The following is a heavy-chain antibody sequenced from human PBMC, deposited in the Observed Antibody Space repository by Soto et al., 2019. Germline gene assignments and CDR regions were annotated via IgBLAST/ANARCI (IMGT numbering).Heavy chain of an antibody. CDR1: GFTFSSYA. J-gene: IGHJ4*02. CDR3: AKVFYYHDSSGYYYFDY. Sequence: GGSLRLSCAASGFTFSSYAVSWVRQAPGKGPEWVSSISGSGSTIYYADSVKGRFTISRDNSKNTLYLQMSSLRAEDTAVYYCAKVFYYHDSSGYYYFDYWAQGTLVTVSS. D-gene: IGHD3-22*01. CDR2: ISGSGSTI. V-gene: IGHV3-23*01.